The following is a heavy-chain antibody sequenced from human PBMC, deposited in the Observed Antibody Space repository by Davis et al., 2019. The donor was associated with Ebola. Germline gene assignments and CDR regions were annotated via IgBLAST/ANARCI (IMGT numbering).Heavy chain of an antibody. CDR3: ARVGLDSGYDYFDF. CDR2: ISIRGSSI. D-gene: IGHD5-12*01. CDR1: GFTFSNYY. Sequence: GESLKISCIASGFTFSNYYMSWLRQAPGKGLEWISYISIRGSSIYYEDSVKGRFTISRDNAKDSLYLQMNSLRAGDTAMYYCARVGLDSGYDYFDFWGQGTLVTVSS. V-gene: IGHV3-11*01. J-gene: IGHJ4*02.